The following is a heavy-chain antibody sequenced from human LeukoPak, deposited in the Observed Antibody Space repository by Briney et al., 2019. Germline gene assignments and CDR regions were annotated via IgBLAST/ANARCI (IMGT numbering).Heavy chain of an antibody. CDR1: GGSFSGYY. Sequence: SETLSLTCAVYGGSFSGYYWSWIRQPPGKGLEWIGEINHSGSTNYNPSLKSRVTISVDTSKNQFSLKLSSVTAADTAVYYCARAPSSTSCCYWFDPWGQGTLVTVSS. D-gene: IGHD2-2*01. CDR2: INHSGST. J-gene: IGHJ5*02. V-gene: IGHV4-34*01. CDR3: ARAPSSTSCCYWFDP.